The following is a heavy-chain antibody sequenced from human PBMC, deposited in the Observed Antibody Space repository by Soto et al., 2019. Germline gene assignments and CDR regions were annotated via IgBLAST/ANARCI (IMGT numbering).Heavy chain of an antibody. CDR2: IIPIFCTA. CDR1: GGTFSSYA. Sequence: QVQLVQSGAEVKKPGASVNVSCKPSGGTFSSYAISWVRQAPGQGLEWMGGIIPIFCTANYAQNFQGRVTITADESTSTAYMEVGSLSYEVTAVYYCARGKVEKFDDWGQGTLVTVSS. CDR3: ARGKVEKFDD. D-gene: IGHD1-26*01. V-gene: IGHV1-69*01. J-gene: IGHJ4*02.